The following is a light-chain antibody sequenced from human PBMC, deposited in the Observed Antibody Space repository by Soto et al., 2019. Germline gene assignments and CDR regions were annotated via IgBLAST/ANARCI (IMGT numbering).Light chain of an antibody. CDR2: AAS. Sequence: EIVMTQSPGTLSLSRGERPTLSCRDGQSVSSNYLAWYQQKPGQAPRLXIYAASSRATGIPDRFCGSGAGTAFTRTIDGLEPEDFVVYYCQQYGYSPITFGQGTRLEIK. CDR3: QQYGYSPIT. J-gene: IGKJ5*01. V-gene: IGKV3-20*01. CDR1: QSVSSNY.